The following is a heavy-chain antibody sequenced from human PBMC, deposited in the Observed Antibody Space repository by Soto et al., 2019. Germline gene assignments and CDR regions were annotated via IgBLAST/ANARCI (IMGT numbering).Heavy chain of an antibody. CDR3: VRDYYHVSGSSFDIPLDY. CDR2: VIQSGSAT. CDR1: GFTFNNYA. J-gene: IGHJ4*02. V-gene: IGHV3-23*01. Sequence: PGGSLRLSCAASGFTFNNYATTWVRQAPGKGLEWVSTVIQSGSATFYADSVRGRFTISRDNSKNTLYLQLNSLRAEDTAVYHCVRDYYHVSGSSFDIPLDYWGQGALVTVSS. D-gene: IGHD3-10*01.